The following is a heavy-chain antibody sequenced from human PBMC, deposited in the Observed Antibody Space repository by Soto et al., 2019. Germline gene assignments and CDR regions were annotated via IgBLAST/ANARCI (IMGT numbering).Heavy chain of an antibody. D-gene: IGHD1-26*01. CDR3: AKSLRGAPGYYYYGMDV. J-gene: IGHJ6*02. CDR1: GFTFSTYG. CDR2: ISYDVNNK. V-gene: IGHV3-30*18. Sequence: QAHLVESGGGVVQPGRSLRLSCAASGFTFSTYGMHWVRQAPGKGLEGVALISYDVNNKYYADSVKGRFTISRDNSKNTLYLEMNSLRAEDTTVYYCAKSLRGAPGYYYYGMDVWGQGTTVTVTS.